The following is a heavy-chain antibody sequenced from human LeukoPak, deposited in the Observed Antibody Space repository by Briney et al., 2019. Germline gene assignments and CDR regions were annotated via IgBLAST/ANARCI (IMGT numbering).Heavy chain of an antibody. V-gene: IGHV1-46*01. CDR1: GYTFTSYY. Sequence: ASVKVSCKASGYTFTSYYMHWVRQAPGQGLEWMGIINPSGGSTSYAQKFQGRVTMTRDTSTSTVYMELSSLRSEDTAVYYCARGGTVVVVIGGFDIWGQGTMVTVSS. D-gene: IGHD3-22*01. CDR3: ARGGTVVVVIGGFDI. CDR2: INPSGGST. J-gene: IGHJ3*02.